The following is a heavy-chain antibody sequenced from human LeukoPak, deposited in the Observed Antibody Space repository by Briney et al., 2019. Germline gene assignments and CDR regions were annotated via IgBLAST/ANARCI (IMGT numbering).Heavy chain of an antibody. V-gene: IGHV3-33*01. CDR2: IWYDGSNK. Sequence: GGSLRLSCAASGFTFSSYGMHWGRQAPGKGLEWVAVIWYDGSNKYYADSLKVRFTISRDNSKNTLYRQMNSLRAEDTDVSYCARDRPPKRVIPYGMDVWGQGTTVTVSS. CDR3: ARDRPPKRVIPYGMDV. D-gene: IGHD3-16*02. J-gene: IGHJ6*02. CDR1: GFTFSSYG.